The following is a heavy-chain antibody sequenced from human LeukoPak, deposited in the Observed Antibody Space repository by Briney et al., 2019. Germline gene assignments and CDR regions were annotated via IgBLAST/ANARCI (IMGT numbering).Heavy chain of an antibody. Sequence: GGSLRLSCAGSGFGFSDAWMSWVRQAPGKGLEWVGHIKSQTHGGTTDYAAPVKGRFTISRDDSKKTVYLQMNSLQTDDTGVYHCTTGFFGSVYNNWGQGTLVTVSS. D-gene: IGHD3-3*01. V-gene: IGHV3-15*01. J-gene: IGHJ4*02. CDR3: TTGFFGSVYNN. CDR2: IKSQTHGGTT. CDR1: GFGFSDAW.